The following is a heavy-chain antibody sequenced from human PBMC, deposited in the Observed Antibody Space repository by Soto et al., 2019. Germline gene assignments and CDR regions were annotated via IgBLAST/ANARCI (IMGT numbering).Heavy chain of an antibody. CDR1: GFTFSSYS. CDR3: ARGGRHCSSTSCYVGGDFRY. J-gene: IGHJ4*02. D-gene: IGHD2-2*01. Sequence: EVQLVESGGGLVQPGGSLRLSCAASGFTFSSYSMNWVRQAPGKGLEWVSYISSSSTIYYADSVKGRFTISRDNAKNSLYLQMNSLRAEDTAVYYCARGGRHCSSTSCYVGGDFRYWGQGTLVTVSS. CDR2: ISSSSTI. V-gene: IGHV3-48*01.